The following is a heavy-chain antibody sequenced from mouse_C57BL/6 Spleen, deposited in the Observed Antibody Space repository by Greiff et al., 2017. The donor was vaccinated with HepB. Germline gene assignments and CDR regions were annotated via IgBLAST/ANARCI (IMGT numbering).Heavy chain of an antibody. V-gene: IGHV1-66*01. CDR2: IYPGSGNT. D-gene: IGHD2-4*01. CDR3: ARNPYDYDGAWFAY. CDR1: GYSFTSYY. J-gene: IGHJ3*01. Sequence: VQLQQSGPELVKPGASVKISCKASGYSFTSYYIHWVKQRPGQGLEWIGWIYPGSGNTKYNEKFKGKATLTADTSSSTAYMQLSSLTSEDSAVYYSARNPYDYDGAWFAYWGQGTLVTVSA.